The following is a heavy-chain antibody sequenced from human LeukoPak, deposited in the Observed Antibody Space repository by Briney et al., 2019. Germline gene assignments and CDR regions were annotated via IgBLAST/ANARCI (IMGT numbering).Heavy chain of an antibody. V-gene: IGHV3-30*04. CDR1: GFTFSSYA. CDR3: AREGSPITMIVVVTLSSAFDI. CDR2: ISYDGSNK. Sequence: PGGSLRLSCAASGFTFSSYAMHWVRQAPGKGLEWVAVISYDGSNKYYADSVKGRFTISRDNSKNTLYLQMNSLRAEDTAVYYCAREGSPITMIVVVTLSSAFDISGQGTMVTVSS. D-gene: IGHD3-22*01. J-gene: IGHJ3*02.